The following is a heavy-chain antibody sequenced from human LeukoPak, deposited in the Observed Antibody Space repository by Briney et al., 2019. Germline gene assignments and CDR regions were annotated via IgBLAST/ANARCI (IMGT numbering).Heavy chain of an antibody. J-gene: IGHJ4*02. CDR2: IYYRGST. CDR1: GGSISNSSFY. Sequence: AETLSLTCTVSGGSISNSSFYWGGIRQPPGKGLEWIGNIYYRGSTYYNSSLKSRVSISVDTSKNYFSLKVSSVTAADTAVYYCARLFLRFGEFSFDYWGQGTLVTVSS. D-gene: IGHD3-10*01. CDR3: ARLFLRFGEFSFDY. V-gene: IGHV4-39*02.